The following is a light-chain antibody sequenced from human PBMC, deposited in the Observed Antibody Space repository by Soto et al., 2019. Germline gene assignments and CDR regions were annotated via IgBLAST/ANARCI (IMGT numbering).Light chain of an antibody. V-gene: IGLV1-47*01. CDR2: RNN. Sequence: QSALTQPPSASGTPGQRVTISCSGSSSNIGSNYVYWYQQLPGTVPQLLIYRNNERPSGVPDRFSGSKSGTSASLAISGLRSEDEADYYCAAWDASLSGVVFGGGTQLTVL. CDR3: AAWDASLSGVV. CDR1: SSNIGSNY. J-gene: IGLJ2*01.